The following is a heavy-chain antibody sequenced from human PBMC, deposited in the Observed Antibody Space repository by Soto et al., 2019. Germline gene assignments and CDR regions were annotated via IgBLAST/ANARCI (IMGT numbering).Heavy chain of an antibody. D-gene: IGHD3-10*01. Sequence: EVHLLQFGGDLVQTGGSLRLSCEASGFTFSSYGMTWVRQAPGKGLEWVSTIFAGGTTLYADSVKGRFTISRDNSQNTLYLQMTRLKADDTAVYYCAKDGSYYDFDYWGQGTQVTVSS. CDR2: IFAGGTT. CDR3: AKDGSYYDFDY. V-gene: IGHV3-23*01. J-gene: IGHJ4*02. CDR1: GFTFSSYG.